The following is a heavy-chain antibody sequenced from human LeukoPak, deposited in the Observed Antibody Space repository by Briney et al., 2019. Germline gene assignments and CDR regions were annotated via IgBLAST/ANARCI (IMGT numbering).Heavy chain of an antibody. Sequence: GGSLRLSCAASGFTFSRYWMSWVRLAPGKGLEWVASIKQDGSEKYYVDSVRGRFTIPRDNAKNSLYLQMNSLRAEDTAVYYCARKSGYHDYWGQGTLVTVSS. D-gene: IGHD3-22*01. J-gene: IGHJ4*02. CDR1: GFTFSRYW. CDR2: IKQDGSEK. CDR3: ARKSGYHDY. V-gene: IGHV3-7*01.